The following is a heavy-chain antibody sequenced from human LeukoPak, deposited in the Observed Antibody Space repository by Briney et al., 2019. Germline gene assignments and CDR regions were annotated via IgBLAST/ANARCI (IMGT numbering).Heavy chain of an antibody. CDR1: GASISSYY. V-gene: IGHV4-59*12. D-gene: IGHD3-22*01. CDR3: ARPTYYYDSSPLRNGKYFQH. CDR2: IYYTGST. Sequence: SETLSLTCTVSGASISSYYWSWIRQPPGKGLEWIGYIYYTGSTNYNPSLKSRVTMSVDTSKNQFSLKLSSVTAADTAVYYCARPTYYYDSSPLRNGKYFQHWGQGTLVTVSS. J-gene: IGHJ1*01.